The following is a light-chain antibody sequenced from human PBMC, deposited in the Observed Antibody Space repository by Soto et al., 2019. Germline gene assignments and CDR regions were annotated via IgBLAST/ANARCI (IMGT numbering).Light chain of an antibody. V-gene: IGLV2-14*01. J-gene: IGLJ3*02. CDR1: SSDVGGYNY. CDR3: CSYAGSYTWV. Sequence: QSALTQPASVSGSPGQSITISCTGTSSDVGGYNYVSWYQQHPGKAPKLMIFEVSNRPSGVSYRFSGSKSGNTASLTISGLQAEDEADYYCCSYAGSYTWVFGGGTKLTVL. CDR2: EVS.